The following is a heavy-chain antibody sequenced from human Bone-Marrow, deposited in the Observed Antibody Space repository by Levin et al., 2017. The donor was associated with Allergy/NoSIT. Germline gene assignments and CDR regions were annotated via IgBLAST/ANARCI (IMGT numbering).Heavy chain of an antibody. CDR2: ISSSGSTI. D-gene: IGHD2-2*01. V-gene: IGHV3-11*01. CDR1: GFTFSDYY. J-gene: IGHJ6*02. Sequence: GESLKISCAASGFTFSDYYMSWIRQAPGKGLEWVSYISSSGSTIYYADSVKGRFTISRDNAKNSLYLQMNSLRAEDTAVYYCARDRPAAMTNYYYYGMDVWGQGTTVTVSS. CDR3: ARDRPAAMTNYYYYGMDV.